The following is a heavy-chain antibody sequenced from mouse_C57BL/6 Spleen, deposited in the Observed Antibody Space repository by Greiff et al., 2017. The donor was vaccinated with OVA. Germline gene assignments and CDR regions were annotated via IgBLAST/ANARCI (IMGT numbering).Heavy chain of an antibody. CDR2: IHPSSGST. J-gene: IGHJ1*03. V-gene: IGHV1-64*01. Sequence: QVQLQQPGAELVKPGASVKLSCKASGYTFTSYWMHWVKQRPGQGLEWIGMIHPSSGSTNYNEQFKSKATLTVDNSSSTAYMKLSSLTAEASADYYTAGGVDYGSPHCYFDDWGTGTTVTVSS. D-gene: IGHD1-1*01. CDR3: AGGVDYGSPHCYFDD. CDR1: GYTFTSYW.